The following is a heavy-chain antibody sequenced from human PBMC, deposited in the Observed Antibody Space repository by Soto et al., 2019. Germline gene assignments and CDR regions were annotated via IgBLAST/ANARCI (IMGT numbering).Heavy chain of an antibody. V-gene: IGHV1-69*01. J-gene: IGHJ4*02. D-gene: IGHD5-12*01. Sequence: QVQLVQSGAEVKKPGSSVKVSCKASGGTFSSYAISWVRQAPGQGLEWMGGIIPIFGTANYAQKFQGRVTITEDESTSKAYMELSSLRSEDTAVYYCARNLLSVATTITPYYFDYWGQGTLVTVSS. CDR1: GGTFSSYA. CDR3: ARNLLSVATTITPYYFDY. CDR2: IIPIFGTA.